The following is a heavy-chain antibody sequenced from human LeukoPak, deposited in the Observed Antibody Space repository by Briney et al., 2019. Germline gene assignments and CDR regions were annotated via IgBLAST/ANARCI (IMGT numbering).Heavy chain of an antibody. CDR1: GGSISSYY. Sequence: SETLSLTCTVSGGSISSYYWSWIRQPAGKGLEGIGRIYTSGSTNYNPSLKSRVTMSVDTSKNQFSLKLSSVTAADTAVYYCARYSGSYYPGWFDPWGQGTLVTVSS. V-gene: IGHV4-4*07. CDR2: IYTSGST. CDR3: ARYSGSYYPGWFDP. J-gene: IGHJ5*02. D-gene: IGHD1-26*01.